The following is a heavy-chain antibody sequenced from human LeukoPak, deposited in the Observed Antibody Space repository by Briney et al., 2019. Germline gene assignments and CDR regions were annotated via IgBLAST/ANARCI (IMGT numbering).Heavy chain of an antibody. CDR2: IYYSGST. CDR1: GGSFSGYY. Sequence: SETLSLTCAVYGGSFSGYYWSWIRQPPGKGLEWIGYIYYSGSTNYNPSLKSRVTISVDTSKNQFSLKLSSVTAADTAVYYCARLQLLSRERQEPANSDYWGQGTLVTVSS. D-gene: IGHD2-2*01. J-gene: IGHJ4*02. CDR3: ARLQLLSRERQEPANSDY. V-gene: IGHV4-59*01.